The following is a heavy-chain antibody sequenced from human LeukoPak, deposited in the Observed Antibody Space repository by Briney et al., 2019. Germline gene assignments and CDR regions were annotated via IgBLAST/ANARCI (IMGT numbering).Heavy chain of an antibody. CDR2: IIANSGDT. D-gene: IGHD5-18*01. CDR1: GYTFTGYY. V-gene: IGHV1-2*02. Sequence: ASVKVSCKASGYTFTGYYMHWVRQAPGQGLEWMGWIIANSGDTKNAQKFQGRVTMTRDTSISTAYMELSRLKSDDTAVYYCARGSFSADAPLVLDYFHHWGQGTLVTVS. J-gene: IGHJ1*01. CDR3: ARGSFSADAPLVLDYFHH.